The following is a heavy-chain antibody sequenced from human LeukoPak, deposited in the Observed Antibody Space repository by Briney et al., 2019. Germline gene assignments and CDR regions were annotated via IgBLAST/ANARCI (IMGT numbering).Heavy chain of an antibody. CDR3: AREQDHDFWSGYQSGDAFDI. V-gene: IGHV4-39*07. CDR2: IYYSGST. CDR1: GGSISSSSYY. Sequence: SETLSLTCTVSGGSISSSSYYWGWIRQPPGKGLEWIGSIYYSGSTYYNPSLKSRVTISVDTSKNQFSLKLSSVTAADTAVYYCAREQDHDFWSGYQSGDAFDIWGQGTMVTVSS. D-gene: IGHD3-3*01. J-gene: IGHJ3*02.